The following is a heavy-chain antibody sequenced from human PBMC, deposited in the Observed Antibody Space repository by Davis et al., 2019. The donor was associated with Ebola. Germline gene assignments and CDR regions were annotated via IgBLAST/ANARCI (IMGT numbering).Heavy chain of an antibody. Sequence: PGGSLRLSCAASGFTFSDYYMSWIRQAPGKGLEWVSYISSSGSTIYYADSVKGRFTISRDNAKNALYLQMNSLRGEDTAVYYCAKEIRNWNLRYGMDVWGQGTTVTVSS. CDR1: GFTFSDYY. D-gene: IGHD1-1*01. CDR2: ISSSGSTI. CDR3: AKEIRNWNLRYGMDV. J-gene: IGHJ6*02. V-gene: IGHV3-11*04.